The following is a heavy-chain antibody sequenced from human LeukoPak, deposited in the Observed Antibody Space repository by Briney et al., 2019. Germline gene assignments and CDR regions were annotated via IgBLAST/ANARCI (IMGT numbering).Heavy chain of an antibody. CDR3: ARAGGVVAAIDY. V-gene: IGHV3-30*03. J-gene: IGHJ4*02. CDR2: ISYDGSNK. CDR1: GFTFSSYG. Sequence: GGSLRLSCAASGFTFSSYGMHWVRQAPGKGLEWVAVISYDGSNKYYADSVKGRFTISRDNSKNTLYLQMNSLRAEDTAVYYCARAGGVVAAIDYWGQGTLVTVSS. D-gene: IGHD2-15*01.